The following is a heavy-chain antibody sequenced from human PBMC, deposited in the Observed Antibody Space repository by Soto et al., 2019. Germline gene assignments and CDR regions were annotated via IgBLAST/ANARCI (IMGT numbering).Heavy chain of an antibody. CDR2: IYHSGST. V-gene: IGHV4-4*02. CDR1: GGSISSSNW. Sequence: QVQLQESGPGLVKPSGTLSLTCAVSGGSISSSNWWSWVRQPPGKGLEWIGEIYHSGSTNYNPSLKSRXXIXVXXSKNQFSLKLSSVTAADTAVYYCARDIANYYGMDVWGQGTTVTVSS. D-gene: IGHD6-13*01. J-gene: IGHJ6*02. CDR3: ARDIANYYGMDV.